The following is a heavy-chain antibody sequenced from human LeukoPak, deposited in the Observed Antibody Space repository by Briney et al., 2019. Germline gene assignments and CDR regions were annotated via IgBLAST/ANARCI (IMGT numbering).Heavy chain of an antibody. Sequence: SVKVSCKASGGTFSSYAISWVRQAAGQGLEWMGRIIPILGIANYAQKFQGRVTITADNSTSTAYMELSSLRSEDTAVYYCARDIVLMVYAPYYFDYWGQGTLVTVSS. J-gene: IGHJ4*02. CDR3: ARDIVLMVYAPYYFDY. CDR2: IIPILGIA. D-gene: IGHD2-8*01. V-gene: IGHV1-69*04. CDR1: GGTFSSYA.